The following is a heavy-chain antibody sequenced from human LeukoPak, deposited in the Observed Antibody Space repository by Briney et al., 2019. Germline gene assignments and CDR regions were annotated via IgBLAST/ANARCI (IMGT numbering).Heavy chain of an antibody. Sequence: ASVKVSSKASGGTFSSYAISWVRQAPGQGLEWMGRIIPIFGTANYAQKFQGRVTITADKSTSTAYMELRSLRSEDTAVYYCASLGYCSSTSCYLFDYWGQGTLVTVSS. CDR3: ASLGYCSSTSCYLFDY. CDR2: IIPIFGTA. D-gene: IGHD2-2*01. J-gene: IGHJ4*02. V-gene: IGHV1-69*06. CDR1: GGTFSSYA.